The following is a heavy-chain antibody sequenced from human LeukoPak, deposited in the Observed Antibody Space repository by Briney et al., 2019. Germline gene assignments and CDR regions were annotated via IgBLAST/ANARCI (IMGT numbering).Heavy chain of an antibody. CDR2: IWYDGSNK. CDR3: ARGAYYYGSGSSFDY. CDR1: GFTFSDYW. D-gene: IGHD3-10*01. Sequence: GGSLGLSCAASGFTFSDYWMSWVRQAPGKGLEWVAVIWYDGSNKYYADSVKGRFTISRDNSKNTLYLQMNSLRAEDTAVYYCARGAYYYGSGSSFDYWGQGTLVTVSS. J-gene: IGHJ4*02. V-gene: IGHV3-33*08.